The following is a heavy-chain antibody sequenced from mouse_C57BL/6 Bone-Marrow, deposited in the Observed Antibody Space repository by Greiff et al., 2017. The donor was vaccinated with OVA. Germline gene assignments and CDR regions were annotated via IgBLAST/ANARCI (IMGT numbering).Heavy chain of an antibody. D-gene: IGHD1-1*01. CDR1: GYTFTSYT. CDR3: AKEGAYYGSSYWYFDV. V-gene: IGHV1-4*01. CDR2: INPSSGYT. J-gene: IGHJ1*03. Sequence: VQLQQSGAELARPGASVKMSCKASGYTFTSYTMHWVKQRPGQGLEWIGYINPSSGYTKYNQKFKDKATLTADKSSSTAYMQLSSLTSEDSAVYYCAKEGAYYGSSYWYFDVWGTGTTVTVSS.